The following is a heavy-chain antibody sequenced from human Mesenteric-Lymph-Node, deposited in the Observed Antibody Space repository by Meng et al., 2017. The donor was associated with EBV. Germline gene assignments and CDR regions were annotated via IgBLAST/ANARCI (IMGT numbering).Heavy chain of an antibody. V-gene: IGHV1-2*04. Sequence: VHLVQSGFELKKPGAAVRVSCKASGYTFTDYAMNWVRQAPGQGLEWMGWINPNSGGTNYAQKFQGWVTMTRDTSINTAYMELSRLRSDDTAVYYCARDDYGDLPLDYWGQGTLVTVSS. CDR1: GYTFTDYA. J-gene: IGHJ4*02. CDR2: INPNSGGT. CDR3: ARDDYGDLPLDY. D-gene: IGHD4-17*01.